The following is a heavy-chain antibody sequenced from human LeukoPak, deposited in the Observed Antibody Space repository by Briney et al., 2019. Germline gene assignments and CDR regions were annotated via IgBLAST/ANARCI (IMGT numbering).Heavy chain of an antibody. CDR2: INHSGST. CDR1: GGSFSGYY. J-gene: IGHJ4*02. Sequence: SETLSLTCAVDGGSFSGYYWSLIRQPPGKGLEWIGEINHSGSTNYNPSLKSRVTISVDTSKNQFSLKLSSVTAADTAVYYCARAGSGYYYGPGLYYFDYWGQGTLVTVSS. CDR3: ARAGSGYYYGPGLYYFDY. V-gene: IGHV4-34*01. D-gene: IGHD3-22*01.